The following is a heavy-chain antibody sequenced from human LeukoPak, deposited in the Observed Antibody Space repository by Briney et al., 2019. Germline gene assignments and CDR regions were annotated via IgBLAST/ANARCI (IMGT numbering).Heavy chain of an antibody. D-gene: IGHD4-23*01. CDR2: IRSKAYGGTT. J-gene: IGHJ4*02. V-gene: IGHV3-49*04. CDR1: GFTFGDYA. Sequence: GGSLRLSCTASGFTFGDYAMSWVRLAPGKGLEWVGFIRSKAYGGTTEYAASVKGRFTISRDDSKSIAYLQMNSLKTEDTAVYYCTRFTVVTPTDYWGQGTLVTVSS. CDR3: TRFTVVTPTDY.